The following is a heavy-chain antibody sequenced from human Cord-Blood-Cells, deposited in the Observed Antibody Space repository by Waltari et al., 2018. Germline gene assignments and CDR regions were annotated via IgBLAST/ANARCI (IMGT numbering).Heavy chain of an antibody. CDR1: GGSFSGYY. Sequence: QVQLQQWGAGLLKPSETLSLTCAVYGGSFSGYYWSWIRQPPGKGLEWIGEINHSGSTNYNPSLKSRCTISVDTSKNQFSLKLSSVTAADTAVYYCASHPSWGERYFDYWGQGTLVTVSS. CDR3: ASHPSWGERYFDY. V-gene: IGHV4-34*01. J-gene: IGHJ4*02. D-gene: IGHD6-13*01. CDR2: INHSGST.